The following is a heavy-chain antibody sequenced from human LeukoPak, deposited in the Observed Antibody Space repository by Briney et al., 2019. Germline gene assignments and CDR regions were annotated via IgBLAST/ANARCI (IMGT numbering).Heavy chain of an antibody. CDR3: AKDPGTYYYDSSGYYYDY. V-gene: IGHV3-23*01. CDR2: ISGSGGST. J-gene: IGHJ4*02. D-gene: IGHD3-22*01. CDR1: GFTFSSYA. Sequence: GGSLRLSCAASGFTFSSYAMSWVRQAPGKGLEWVSAISGSGGSTYYADSVKGRFTIPRDDSKNTLYLQMNSLRAEDTAVYYCAKDPGTYYYDSSGYYYDYWGQGTLVTVSS.